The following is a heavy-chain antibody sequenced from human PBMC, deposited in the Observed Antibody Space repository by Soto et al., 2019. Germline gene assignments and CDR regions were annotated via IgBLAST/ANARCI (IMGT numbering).Heavy chain of an antibody. V-gene: IGHV3-30*18. Sequence: QVQLVESGGGVVQPGRSLRLSCAASGFTFSNYGMHWVRQAPGKGLEWVAVISYHGGDKYYADSVKGRFTISRDNSKNTRYLQMDSLRAEDTAVYYCAKDHLTTTVTTVGYWGQGTLVTVSS. CDR2: ISYHGGDK. J-gene: IGHJ4*02. CDR3: AKDHLTTTVTTVGY. D-gene: IGHD4-17*01. CDR1: GFTFSNYG.